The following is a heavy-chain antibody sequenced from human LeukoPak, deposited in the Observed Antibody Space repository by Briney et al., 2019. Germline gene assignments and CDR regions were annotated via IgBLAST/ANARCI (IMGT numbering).Heavy chain of an antibody. D-gene: IGHD3-22*01. V-gene: IGHV3-30*04. J-gene: IGHJ4*02. CDR3: ARAETYYYDSSGYYPDY. CDR1: GFTFSSYA. Sequence: GGSLRLSCAASGFTFSSYAMHWVRQAPGKGLEWVAVISYDGSNKYYADSVKGRFTISRGNSKNTLYLQMNSLRAEDTAVYYCARAETYYYDSSGYYPDYWGQGTLVTVSS. CDR2: ISYDGSNK.